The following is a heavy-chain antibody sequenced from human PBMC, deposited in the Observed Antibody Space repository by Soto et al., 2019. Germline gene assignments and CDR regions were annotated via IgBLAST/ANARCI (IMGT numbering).Heavy chain of an antibody. D-gene: IGHD3-9*01. Sequence: PSETLSLTCTVTGGSITSYYWSWIRQPPGKGLEWIGHIYYSGSTNYNPSLKSRVTMSVDTSKNQFSLKLTSVIAADSAVYYCARVSYILTGYYMGWLDPWGQGTRVTVSS. V-gene: IGHV4-59*01. CDR1: GGSITSYY. CDR3: ARVSYILTGYYMGWLDP. J-gene: IGHJ5*02. CDR2: IYYSGST.